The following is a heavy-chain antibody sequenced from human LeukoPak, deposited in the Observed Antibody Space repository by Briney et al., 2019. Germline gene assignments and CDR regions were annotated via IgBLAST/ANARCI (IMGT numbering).Heavy chain of an antibody. Sequence: SETLSLTCTVSGGSISSYYWSWIRQPPGKGLEWIGYIYTSGSTNYNPSLKSRVIILVDTSKNQFSLKLSSVTAADTAVYYCASTRIAAAGTHFDYWGQGTLVTVSS. D-gene: IGHD6-13*01. CDR2: IYTSGST. CDR3: ASTRIAAAGTHFDY. CDR1: GGSISSYY. V-gene: IGHV4-4*09. J-gene: IGHJ4*02.